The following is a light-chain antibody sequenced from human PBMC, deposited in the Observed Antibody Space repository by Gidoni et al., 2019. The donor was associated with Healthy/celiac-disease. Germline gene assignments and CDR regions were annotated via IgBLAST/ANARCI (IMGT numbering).Light chain of an antibody. Sequence: QSVLTQPPSVSGAPGLRVTISCTGSSSNIGSGYDAPLYQQLPGTAPKRLIYGNSNRPSGVPYRFSGSKSGTSASLAITGLQAEDEADYYCQSYDSSLSGYVFGTGTKVTVL. CDR3: QSYDSSLSGYV. J-gene: IGLJ1*01. CDR1: SSNIGSGYD. CDR2: GNS. V-gene: IGLV1-40*01.